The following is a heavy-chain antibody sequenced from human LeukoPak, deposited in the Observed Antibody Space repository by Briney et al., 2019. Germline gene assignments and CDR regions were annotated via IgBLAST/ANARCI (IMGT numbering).Heavy chain of an antibody. CDR3: ARDTGYSYGY. Sequence: PGGSLRLSCAASGFTFSTYWMHWVRQAPGKGLVWVSRIHTDGSSTSYADSVKGRFTISRDNAKNTLYLQMNSLRAEDTAVYYCARDTGYSYGYWGQGSMVSDSS. J-gene: IGHJ4*02. CDR2: IHTDGSST. D-gene: IGHD5-18*01. V-gene: IGHV3-74*01. CDR1: GFTFSTYW.